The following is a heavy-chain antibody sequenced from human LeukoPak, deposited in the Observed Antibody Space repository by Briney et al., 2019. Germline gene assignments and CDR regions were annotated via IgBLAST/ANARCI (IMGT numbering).Heavy chain of an antibody. J-gene: IGHJ4*02. CDR1: GFTFSSYA. Sequence: GGSLRLSCAASGFTFSSYAMSWVRQAPGKGLEWVSAISGSGGSTYYADSVKGRFTISRDNSKNTLYLQMNSLRAEDTAVYYCAKNYYGSGSYSPGYWGQGTLVTVSS. CDR2: ISGSGGST. D-gene: IGHD3-10*01. V-gene: IGHV3-23*01. CDR3: AKNYYGSGSYSPGY.